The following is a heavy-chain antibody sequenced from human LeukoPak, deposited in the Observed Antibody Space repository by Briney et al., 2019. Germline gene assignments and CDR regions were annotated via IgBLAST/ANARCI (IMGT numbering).Heavy chain of an antibody. CDR1: EFTFSSYW. J-gene: IGHJ6*03. Sequence: GGSLRLSCAASEFTFSSYWMSWVRQAPGKGMEWVANIKQDGSEKYYVDSVKGRFTISRDNAKNSLYLQMNSLRAEDTAVYYCARDLGPGQYYYYYIDVWGKGTTVTVSS. CDR2: IKQDGSEK. V-gene: IGHV3-7*01. CDR3: ARDLGPGQYYYYYIDV.